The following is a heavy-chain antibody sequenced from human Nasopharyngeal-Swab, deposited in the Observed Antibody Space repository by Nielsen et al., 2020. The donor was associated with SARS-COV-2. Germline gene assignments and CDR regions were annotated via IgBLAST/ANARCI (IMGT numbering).Heavy chain of an antibody. CDR3: ARAGRGSSSWYVMDHYYGMDV. D-gene: IGHD6-13*01. Sequence: VRQMPGKGLEWMGWINTNTGHPTYAQGFTGRFVFSLDTSVSTAYLQISSLKAEDTAVYNCARAGRGSSSWYVMDHYYGMDVWGQGTTVTVSS. J-gene: IGHJ6*02. CDR2: INTNTGHP. V-gene: IGHV7-4-1*02.